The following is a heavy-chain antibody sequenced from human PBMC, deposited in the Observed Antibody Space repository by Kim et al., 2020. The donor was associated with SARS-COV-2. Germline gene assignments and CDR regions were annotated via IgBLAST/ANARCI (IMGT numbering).Heavy chain of an antibody. Sequence: ASVKVSCKVSGYTLTELSMHWVRQAPGKGLEWMGGFDPEDGETIYAQKFQGRVTMTEDTSTDTAYMELSSLRSEDTAVYYCATAVKYYYGSGSYYKWDAYYFDYWGQGTLVTVSS. CDR2: FDPEDGET. CDR3: ATAVKYYYGSGSYYKWDAYYFDY. D-gene: IGHD3-10*01. CDR1: GYTLTELS. V-gene: IGHV1-24*01. J-gene: IGHJ4*02.